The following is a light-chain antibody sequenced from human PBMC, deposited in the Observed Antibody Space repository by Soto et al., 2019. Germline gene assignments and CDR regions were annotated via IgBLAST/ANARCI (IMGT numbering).Light chain of an antibody. CDR1: QSISSW. Sequence: DIQMTQSPSTLSASVGDRVTSTCRASQSISSWLAWYQHKPGKDPKLLIYKASSLESGVPSRFSGSGSGTEFTLPISSLTPDDFATDYCQQYNSYCTVGQGTKGDIK. CDR3: QQYNSYCT. J-gene: IGKJ1*01. V-gene: IGKV1-5*03. CDR2: KAS.